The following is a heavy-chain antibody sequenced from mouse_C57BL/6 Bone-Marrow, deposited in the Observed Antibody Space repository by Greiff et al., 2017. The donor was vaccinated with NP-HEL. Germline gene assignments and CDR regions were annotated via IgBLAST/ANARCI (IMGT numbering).Heavy chain of an antibody. D-gene: IGHD4-1*01. V-gene: IGHV1-19*01. CDR2: INPYNGGT. CDR3: ARGNWEGSWFAY. CDR1: GYTFTDYY. J-gene: IGHJ3*01. Sequence: VQLQQSGPVLVKPGASVKMSCKASGYTFTDYYMNWVKQSHGKSLEWIGVINPYNGGTSYNQKFKGKATLTVDKSSSTAYMELNSLTSEDSAVYYCARGNWEGSWFAYWGQGTLVTVSA.